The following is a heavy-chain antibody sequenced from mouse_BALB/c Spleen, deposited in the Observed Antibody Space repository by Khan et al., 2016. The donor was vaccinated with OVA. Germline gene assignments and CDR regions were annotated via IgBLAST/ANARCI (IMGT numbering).Heavy chain of an antibody. D-gene: IGHD3-3*01. CDR3: VRRRDWYVDY. CDR2: IYWDDEK. Sequence: QVTLQESGPGILQPSQTLSLTCSFSGFSLSTSGMGMSWIRQPSGKGLQWLAHIYWDDEKPSNPSLKSRPTISTDTSRNQVLIKLTNVDTVDTATYSCVRRRDWYVDYWGQGTTLTVSS. J-gene: IGHJ2*01. V-gene: IGHV8-12*01. CDR1: GFSLSTSGMG.